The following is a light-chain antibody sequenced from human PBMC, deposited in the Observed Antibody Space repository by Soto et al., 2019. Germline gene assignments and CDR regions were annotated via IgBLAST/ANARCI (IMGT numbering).Light chain of an antibody. CDR1: SSNIGAGYD. V-gene: IGLV1-40*01. CDR2: GNS. CDR3: QSYEV. J-gene: IGLJ1*01. Sequence: QSVLTQPPSVSGAPGQRVTISCTGSSSNIGAGYDVHWYQQLPGTAPKLLIYGNSNRPSGVPDRFSGSKSGTSASLAITGLQAEDEADYYGQSYEVFGTGTKLTVL.